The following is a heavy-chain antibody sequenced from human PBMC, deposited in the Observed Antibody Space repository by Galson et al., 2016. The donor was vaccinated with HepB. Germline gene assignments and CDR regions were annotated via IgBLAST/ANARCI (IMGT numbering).Heavy chain of an antibody. Sequence: SVKVSCKASGGAFSRSAISWVRQAPGQGLEWMGGIIPIFGTARYGQILQGRVTITAAESTSKVFMELTSLRFEDTAVYYCAFSMDYLATIGARDHYYSMDVWGQGTTVTVSS. V-gene: IGHV1-69*13. CDR1: GGAFSRSA. D-gene: IGHD5-24*01. CDR3: AFSMDYLATIGARDHYYSMDV. J-gene: IGHJ6*02. CDR2: IIPIFGTA.